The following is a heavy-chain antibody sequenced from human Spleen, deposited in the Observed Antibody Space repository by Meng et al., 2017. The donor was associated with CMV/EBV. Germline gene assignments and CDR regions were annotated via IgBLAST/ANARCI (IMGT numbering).Heavy chain of an antibody. D-gene: IGHD4-17*01. Sequence: CAASGLTFSSYGMHWVRQAPGKGLEWVAFIRYDGSNKYCEDSVKGRFTISRDNSKNTLYLQMNSLRPEDTAVYYCAKDTVSRGWFDPWGQGTLVTVSS. J-gene: IGHJ5*02. CDR3: AKDTVSRGWFDP. CDR2: IRYDGSNK. V-gene: IGHV3-30*02. CDR1: GLTFSSYG.